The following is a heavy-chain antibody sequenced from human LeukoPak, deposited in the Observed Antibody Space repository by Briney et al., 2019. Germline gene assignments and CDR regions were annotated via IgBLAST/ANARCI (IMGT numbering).Heavy chain of an antibody. CDR2: ISSSGSTI. V-gene: IGHV3-11*01. CDR3: ARKSRYYDSSGYIGY. Sequence: GGSLRLSCAASGFTFSDYYMSWIRQAPRKGLEWVSYISSSGSTIYYADSVKGRSTISRDNAKNSLYLQMNSLRAEDTAVYYCARKSRYYDSSGYIGYWGQGTLVTVSS. J-gene: IGHJ4*02. CDR1: GFTFSDYY. D-gene: IGHD3-22*01.